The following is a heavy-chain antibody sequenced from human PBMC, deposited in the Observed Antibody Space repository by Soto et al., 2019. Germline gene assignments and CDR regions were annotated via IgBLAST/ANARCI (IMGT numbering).Heavy chain of an antibody. CDR2: IIPIFGTP. D-gene: IGHD3-16*01. CDR1: GGTFSSYG. V-gene: IGHV1-69*06. CDR3: AADLRLEELDYYGLDV. Sequence: QVQLVQSGAEVKKPGSSVMVSCKASGGTFSSYGISWVRQAPGQGLEWMGGIIPIFGTPNYAQKFQGRVTITADKHTSTAYMELYSLRSDDTAVYYFAADLRLEELDYYGLDVWGQGTTVTVS. J-gene: IGHJ6*02.